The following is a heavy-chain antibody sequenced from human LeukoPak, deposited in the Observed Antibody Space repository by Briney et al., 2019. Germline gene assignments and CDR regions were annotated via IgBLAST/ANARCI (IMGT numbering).Heavy chain of an antibody. CDR3: ARGLRFLEWSIGY. Sequence: KSSETLSLTCTVSGGSIRSSYYYWGWIRQPPGKGLEWIGSIYDSGSTYYNPSLKSRVTISVDTSKNQFSLKLSSVTAADTAVYYCARGLRFLEWSIGYWGRGTLVTVSS. J-gene: IGHJ4*02. CDR1: GGSIRSSYYY. D-gene: IGHD3-3*01. V-gene: IGHV4-39*07. CDR2: IYDSGST.